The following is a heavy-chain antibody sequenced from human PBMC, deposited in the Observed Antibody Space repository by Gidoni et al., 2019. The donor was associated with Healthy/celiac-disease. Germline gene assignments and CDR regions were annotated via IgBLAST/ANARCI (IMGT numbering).Heavy chain of an antibody. V-gene: IGHV3-23*01. CDR1: GFTFSSYA. D-gene: IGHD3-3*01. CDR2: ISGSGGST. J-gene: IGHJ4*02. Sequence: EVQLLESGGGLVQPGGSLRLSCAAYGFTFSSYAMSWVRQAPGKGLEWVSAISGSGGSTYYADSVKGRFTISRDNSKNTLYLQMTSLRAEDTSVYYCAKDFSGYDFWSGYPTLDYWGQGTLVTVSS. CDR3: AKDFSGYDFWSGYPTLDY.